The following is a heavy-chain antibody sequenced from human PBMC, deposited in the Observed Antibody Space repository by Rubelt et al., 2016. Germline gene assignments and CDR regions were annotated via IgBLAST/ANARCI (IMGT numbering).Heavy chain of an antibody. CDR2: INPNSGGT. D-gene: IGHD1-26*01. J-gene: IGHJ3*02. Sequence: GEGLEWMGWINPNSGGTNYAQKFQGRVTMTRDTSISTAYMELSRLRSDDTAVYYCARVRKLVKPYDDFDIWGQGTMVTVSS. V-gene: IGHV1-2*02. CDR3: ARVRKLVKPYDDFDI.